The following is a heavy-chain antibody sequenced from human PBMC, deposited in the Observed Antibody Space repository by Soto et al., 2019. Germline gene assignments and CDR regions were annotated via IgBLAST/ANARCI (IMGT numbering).Heavy chain of an antibody. J-gene: IGHJ6*02. CDR3: ARDDEYSGNGMDV. Sequence: QVQLVESGGGVVQPGRSLRLSCAASGFTFSNYGMHWVRQAPGKGLEWVAVILNDGSNRYHADSVTDRFIISRDNSKNMLYLQMNSLRAEDTAVYYCARDDEYSGNGMDVWGQGTTVTVS. V-gene: IGHV3-33*01. CDR1: GFTFSNYG. CDR2: ILNDGSNR. D-gene: IGHD3-10*01.